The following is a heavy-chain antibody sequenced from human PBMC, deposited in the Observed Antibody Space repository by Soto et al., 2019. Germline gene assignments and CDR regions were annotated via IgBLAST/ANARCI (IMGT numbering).Heavy chain of an antibody. Sequence: ASVKVSCKASGYTFTSYGISWVRQAPGQGLEWMGWISGYNGNTKYVQKFQGRVTMTTDTSTSTAYMVVRSLRSDDTAVYYCARGSYGDSQNPFDSWGQGTLVTVSS. CDR2: ISGYNGNT. D-gene: IGHD4-17*01. V-gene: IGHV1-18*04. CDR3: ARGSYGDSQNPFDS. J-gene: IGHJ4*02. CDR1: GYTFTSYG.